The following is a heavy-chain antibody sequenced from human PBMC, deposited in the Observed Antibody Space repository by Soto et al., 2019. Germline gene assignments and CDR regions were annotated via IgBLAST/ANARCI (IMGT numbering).Heavy chain of an antibody. Sequence: QVQLVQSGAEVKKPGSSVKVSCKASGGTFSSYTISWVRQAPGQGLEWMGRIIPILGIANYAQKLQGRVTITADKSTSTAYMELSSLRSEDTAVYYCAREYSGYDNYWGQGTLVTVSS. D-gene: IGHD5-12*01. V-gene: IGHV1-69*08. CDR3: AREYSGYDNY. CDR1: GGTFSSYT. J-gene: IGHJ4*02. CDR2: IIPILGIA.